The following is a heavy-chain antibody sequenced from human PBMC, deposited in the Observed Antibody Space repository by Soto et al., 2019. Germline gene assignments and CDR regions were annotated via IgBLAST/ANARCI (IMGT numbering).Heavy chain of an antibody. Sequence: SETLSLTCAVYGGSFSGYYWSWIRQPPGKGLEWIGEINHSGSTNYNPSLKSRVTISVDTSKNQFSLKLSSVTAADTAVYYCARGPDRRSMVRGVMWYWGQGALVTVSS. CDR3: ARGPDRRSMVRGVMWY. CDR1: GGSFSGYY. V-gene: IGHV4-34*01. D-gene: IGHD3-10*01. CDR2: INHSGST. J-gene: IGHJ4*02.